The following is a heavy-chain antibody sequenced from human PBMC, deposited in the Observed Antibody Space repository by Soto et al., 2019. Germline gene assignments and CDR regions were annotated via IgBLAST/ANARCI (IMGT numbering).Heavy chain of an antibody. CDR3: ARGLGSPRPS. CDR2: INHSGST. Sequence: PSETLSLTCAVYGGSFSGYYWSWIRQPPGKGLEWIGEINHSGSTNYNPSLKSRVTISVDTSKNQFSLKLSSVTAADTAVYYCARGLGSPRPSWGQGTLVTVSS. D-gene: IGHD6-13*01. V-gene: IGHV4-34*01. CDR1: GGSFSGYY. J-gene: IGHJ5*02.